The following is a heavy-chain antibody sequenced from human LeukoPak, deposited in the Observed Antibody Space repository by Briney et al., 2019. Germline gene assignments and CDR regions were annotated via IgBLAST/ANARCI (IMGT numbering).Heavy chain of an antibody. Sequence: GGSLRLSCAASGFTFSSYGMHWVRQAAGKGLEWVAVIWYDGSNKYYADSVKGRFTISRDNSKNTLYLQMNSLRGEDTAVYYCAKDGDSSDWMTLSYYYYMDVWGKGTTVTVSS. J-gene: IGHJ6*03. CDR2: IWYDGSNK. D-gene: IGHD6-19*01. CDR3: AKDGDSSDWMTLSYYYYMDV. V-gene: IGHV3-33*06. CDR1: GFTFSSYG.